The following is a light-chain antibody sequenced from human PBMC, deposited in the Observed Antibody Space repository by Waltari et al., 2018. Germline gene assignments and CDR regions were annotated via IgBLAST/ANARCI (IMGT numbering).Light chain of an antibody. CDR3: QQYDGSVLT. J-gene: IGKJ4*01. V-gene: IGKV3-20*01. CDR1: QTINNNF. CDR2: GAS. Sequence: IVLTQSPDTLSLSPGQRATLSCRASQTINNNFLVWYQQKPGQAHRLIIHGASSRATGFPDRFSGSGSGTDFTLTINSLKPEDSAVYYCQQYDGSVLTFGGGTKVEL.